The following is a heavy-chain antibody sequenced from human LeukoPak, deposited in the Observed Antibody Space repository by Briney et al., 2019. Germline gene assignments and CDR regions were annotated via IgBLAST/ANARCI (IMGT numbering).Heavy chain of an antibody. D-gene: IGHD2-2*01. CDR3: AKSDRFRVRCSSTSCYGWYFDL. CDR2: ISGSGGST. Sequence: PGGSLRLSCAASGFTFSSYAMSWVRQAPGKGLEWVSAISGSGGSTYYADSVRGRFTISRDNSKNTLYLQMNSLRAEDTAVYYCAKSDRFRVRCSSTSCYGWYFDLWGRGTLVTVSS. CDR1: GFTFSSYA. J-gene: IGHJ2*01. V-gene: IGHV3-23*01.